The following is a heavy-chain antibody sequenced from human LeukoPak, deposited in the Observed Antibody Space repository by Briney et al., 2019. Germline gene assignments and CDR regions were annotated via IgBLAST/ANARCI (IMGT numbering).Heavy chain of an antibody. CDR2: IIPIFGTA. J-gene: IGHJ5*02. CDR3: ARKPWFGERNWIDP. CDR1: GGTFSSYA. Sequence: ASVKVSCKASGGTFSSYAISWVRQPPGQGLEWMGGIIPIFGTANYAQKYQGRVTITADKSTSTAYMELSSLRSEDTAVYYCARKPWFGERNWIDPWGQGTLVTVSS. V-gene: IGHV1-69*06. D-gene: IGHD3-10*01.